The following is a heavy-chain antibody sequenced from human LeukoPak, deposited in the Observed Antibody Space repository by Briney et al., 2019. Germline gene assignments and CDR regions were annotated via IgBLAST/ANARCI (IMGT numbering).Heavy chain of an antibody. V-gene: IGHV1-24*01. CDR3: ATDLGYCSGGSCRDY. D-gene: IGHD2-15*01. CDR1: GYTLTKLS. CDR2: FDPEDGET. J-gene: IGHJ4*02. Sequence: VASVKVSCKGSGYTLTKLSMHWVRQAPGKGLEWMGGFDPEDGETIYAQKFQGRVTMTEDPSTDTAYMELRSLRSEDTAVYYCATDLGYCSGGSCRDYWGQGTLVTVPS.